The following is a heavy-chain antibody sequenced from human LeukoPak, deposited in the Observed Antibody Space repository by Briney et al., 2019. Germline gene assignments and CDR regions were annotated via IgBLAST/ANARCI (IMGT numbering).Heavy chain of an antibody. CDR2: ISYDGSNK. V-gene: IGHV3-30*04. CDR1: GFTFSSYA. CDR3: AREVGWLPLGDAFDI. Sequence: PGRSLRLSCAASGFTFSSYAMHWVRQAPGKGVEWVAVISYDGSNKYYADSVKGRFTISRDNSKNTLYLQMNSLRAEDTAVYYCAREVGWLPLGDAFDIWGQGTMVTVSS. J-gene: IGHJ3*02. D-gene: IGHD5-24*01.